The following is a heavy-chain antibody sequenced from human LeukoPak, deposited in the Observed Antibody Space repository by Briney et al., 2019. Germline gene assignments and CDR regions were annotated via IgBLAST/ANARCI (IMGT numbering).Heavy chain of an antibody. Sequence: ASETLSLTCTVSGGSISSYYWSWIRQPPGKGLEWIGFIYYSGSTNYNPSLKSRVTISVDTSKNQFSLKLSSVTAADTAVYYCARQGDYYDSSGPAYYFDYWGQGTLVTVSS. D-gene: IGHD3-22*01. V-gene: IGHV4-59*08. J-gene: IGHJ4*02. CDR2: IYYSGST. CDR1: GGSISSYY. CDR3: ARQGDYYDSSGPAYYFDY.